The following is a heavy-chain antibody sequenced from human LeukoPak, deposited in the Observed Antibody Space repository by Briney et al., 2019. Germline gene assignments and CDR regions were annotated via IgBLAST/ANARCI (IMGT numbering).Heavy chain of an antibody. J-gene: IGHJ4*02. CDR1: GFTFDDYA. D-gene: IGHD3-10*01. V-gene: IGHV3-9*03. CDR2: ISWNSGSI. Sequence: GGSLRLSCAASGFTFDDYAMHWVRQAPGKGLEWVSGISWNSGSIGYADSVKGRFTISRDNAKNSLYLQVNSLRAGDMALYYCAKDIFPNYGSGSYYDYWGQGTLVTVSS. CDR3: AKDIFPNYGSGSYYDY.